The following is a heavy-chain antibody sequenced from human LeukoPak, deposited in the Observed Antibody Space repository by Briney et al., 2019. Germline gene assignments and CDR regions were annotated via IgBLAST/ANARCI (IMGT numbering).Heavy chain of an antibody. D-gene: IGHD3-3*01. CDR1: GGSISSYY. V-gene: IGHV4-59*01. CDR2: IYYSGST. J-gene: IGHJ6*03. CDR3: AGAGVDRPGIFGVVIDYYYMDA. Sequence: PSETLSLTCTVSGGSISSYYWSWIRQPPGKGLEWIGYIYYSGSTNYNPSLKSRVTISVDTSKNQFSLKLSSVTAADTAVYYCAGAGVDRPGIFGVVIDYYYMDAWGKGTTVTVSS.